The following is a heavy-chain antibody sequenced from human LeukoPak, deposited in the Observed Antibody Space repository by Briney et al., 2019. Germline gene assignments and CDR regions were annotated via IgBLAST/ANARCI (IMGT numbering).Heavy chain of an antibody. Sequence: SETLSLTCTVSGVFLRRSTYYWGWVRQTPGKGFEWIGNIYDNGKTDYNPSLKSPVTISMETSKKHFSLKLSSVTAADTAVYYCARVAAKTVDYWGQGTLVTVSS. CDR1: GVFLRRSTYY. V-gene: IGHV4-39*02. CDR2: IYDNGKT. J-gene: IGHJ4*02. CDR3: ARVAAKTVDY. D-gene: IGHD2-15*01.